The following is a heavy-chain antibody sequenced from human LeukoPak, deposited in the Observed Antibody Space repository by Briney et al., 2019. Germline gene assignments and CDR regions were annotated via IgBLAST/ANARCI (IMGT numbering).Heavy chain of an antibody. CDR1: GASTSSYY. V-gene: IGHV4-4*07. D-gene: IGHD1-26*01. Sequence: SETLSLTCTVSGASTSSYYWSWIRQPPGKGLEWIGRIFTSGIISGTTNYNPSLASRVTMSVDASKNQFSLKLSSVTAADTAVYYCVRDGRYHPEPLPRYFDYWGQGTLVTVSS. J-gene: IGHJ4*02. CDR2: IFTSGIISGTT. CDR3: VRDGRYHPEPLPRYFDY.